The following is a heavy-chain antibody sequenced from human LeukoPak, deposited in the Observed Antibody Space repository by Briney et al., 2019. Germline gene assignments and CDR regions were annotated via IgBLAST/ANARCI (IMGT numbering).Heavy chain of an antibody. CDR2: INPNSGGT. CDR3: ARSFLTSY. Sequence: ASVKVSCKASRYTFTGYYMHWVRQAPGQGLEWMGWINPNSGGTNYAQKFQGWVTMTRNTSISTAYMELSSLRSEDTAVYYCARSFLTSYWGQGTLVTVSS. V-gene: IGHV1-2*04. CDR1: RYTFTGYY. D-gene: IGHD3-10*01. J-gene: IGHJ4*02.